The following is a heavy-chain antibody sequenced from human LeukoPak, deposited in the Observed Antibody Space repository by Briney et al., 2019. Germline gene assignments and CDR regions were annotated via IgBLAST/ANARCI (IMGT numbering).Heavy chain of an antibody. D-gene: IGHD6-13*01. CDR3: AKDRRSSWYYFDY. CDR2: ISWNSGSI. Sequence: GGSLRLSCAASGFTFDDYDTHWVRQAPGKGLELVSGISWNSGSIGYADSVKGRFTISRDNAKNSLYLQMNSLRAEDTALYYCAKDRRSSWYYFDYWGQGTLVTVSS. J-gene: IGHJ4*02. V-gene: IGHV3-9*01. CDR1: GFTFDDYD.